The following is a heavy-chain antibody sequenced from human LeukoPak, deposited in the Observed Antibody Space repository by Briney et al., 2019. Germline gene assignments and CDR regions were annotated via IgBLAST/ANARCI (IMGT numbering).Heavy chain of an antibody. D-gene: IGHD2-15*01. CDR2: INHSGST. Sequence: SETLSLTCAVYGGSFSGYHWSRIRQPPGKGLEWIGEINHSGSTNYNPSLKSRVTISVDTSKNQFSLKLSSVTAADTAVYYCARGGAAYCSGGSCYPFKYWGQGTLVTVSS. V-gene: IGHV4-34*01. J-gene: IGHJ4*02. CDR1: GGSFSGYH. CDR3: ARGGAAYCSGGSCYPFKY.